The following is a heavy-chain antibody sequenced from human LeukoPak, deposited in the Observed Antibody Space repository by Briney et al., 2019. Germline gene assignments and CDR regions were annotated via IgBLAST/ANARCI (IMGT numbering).Heavy chain of an antibody. CDR2: VHYTGAT. CDR3: ARGNILGGYCFDF. CDR1: VGSITGYY. V-gene: IGHV4-34*04. J-gene: IGHJ4*02. Sequence: PSDPLSLPCAVYVGSITGYYWSCIRQSPGEGVEGVGEVHYTGATSHNPALKRRATISIDTPKYQVSLMLRFVAAADTAVNYWARGNILGGYCFDFWGQGALVTVS. D-gene: IGHD3-9*01.